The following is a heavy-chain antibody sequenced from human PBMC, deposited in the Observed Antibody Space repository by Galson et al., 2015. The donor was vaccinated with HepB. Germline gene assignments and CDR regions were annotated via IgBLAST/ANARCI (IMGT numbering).Heavy chain of an antibody. CDR2: INPNSGGT. Sequence: SVTVSCKASGYTFTGYYMHWVRQAPGQGLEWMGRINPNSGGTNYAQKFQGRVTMTRDTSISTAYMELSRLRSDDTAVYYCARVITMVRGVIYRDAFDIWGQGTMVTVSS. D-gene: IGHD3-10*01. CDR1: GYTFTGYY. CDR3: ARVITMVRGVIYRDAFDI. J-gene: IGHJ3*02. V-gene: IGHV1-2*06.